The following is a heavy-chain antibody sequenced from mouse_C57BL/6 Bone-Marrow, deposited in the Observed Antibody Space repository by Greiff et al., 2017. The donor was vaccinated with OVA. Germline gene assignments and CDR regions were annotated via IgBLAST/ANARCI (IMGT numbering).Heavy chain of an antibody. D-gene: IGHD4-1*01. J-gene: IGHJ3*01. Sequence: EVKLVESGGGLVQPGGSMKLSCVASGFTFSNYWMNWVRLSPEKGLEWGAQIRLKSDNYATHYAEFVKGRFTISRDDSKSSVYRQMNNLRAEDTGIYYCTRGFLGPWFAYWGQGTLVTVSA. CDR1: GFTFSNYW. CDR2: IRLKSDNYAT. V-gene: IGHV6-3*01. CDR3: TRGFLGPWFAY.